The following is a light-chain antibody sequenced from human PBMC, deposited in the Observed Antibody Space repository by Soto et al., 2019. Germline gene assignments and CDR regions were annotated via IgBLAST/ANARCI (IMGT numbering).Light chain of an antibody. J-gene: IGKJ1*01. CDR1: RTVGSN. Sequence: EIVMTQSPATLSVSPGERATLSCRARRTVGSNLAWYQQKLGQAPRLLIYGASTRATGIPARFSGSGSGTEFTLTISSLRSEDVAIYFCQQYNNGPPDRTVGQGTKVEIK. CDR3: QQYNNGPPDRT. CDR2: GAS. V-gene: IGKV3-15*01.